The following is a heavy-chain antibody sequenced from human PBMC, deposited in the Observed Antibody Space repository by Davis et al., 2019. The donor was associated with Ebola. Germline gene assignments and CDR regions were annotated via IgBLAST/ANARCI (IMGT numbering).Heavy chain of an antibody. CDR2: IIHSGST. J-gene: IGHJ4*02. V-gene: IGHV4-34*12. CDR3: VRRDYGDLDY. CDR1: GGSFSGYY. Sequence: MPGGSLRLSCAVYGGSFSGYYWSWIRQPPGKGLEWIGEIIHSGSTNYNPSLKSRVTISVDTSKNHFSLKLSSVTAADTAVYYCVRRDYGDLDYWGQGTLVTVSS. D-gene: IGHD4-17*01.